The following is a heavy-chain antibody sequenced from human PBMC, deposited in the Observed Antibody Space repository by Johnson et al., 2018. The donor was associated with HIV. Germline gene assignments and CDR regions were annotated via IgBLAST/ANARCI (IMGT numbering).Heavy chain of an antibody. D-gene: IGHD6-19*01. CDR1: GFTFSSYA. V-gene: IGHV3-30-3*01. J-gene: IGHJ3*02. CDR3: ARTTYSSPGAFDI. Sequence: QVQLVESGGGVVQPGRSLSLSCAASGFTFSSYAMYWVRQAPGKGLEWVAFISYYGSNKYYADSVKGRFTISRDNSKNTLYLQMNSLRAEDTAVYYCARTTYSSPGAFDIWGQGTMVTVSS. CDR2: ISYYGSNK.